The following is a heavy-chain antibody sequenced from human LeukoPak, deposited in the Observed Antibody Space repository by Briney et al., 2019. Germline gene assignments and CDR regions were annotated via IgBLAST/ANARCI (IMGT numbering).Heavy chain of an antibody. Sequence: GGSLRLSCAASGFTFSTYDMHWVRHATGRGLEGVSAIGVAADTYYSGSVKGRFTISRENAKNSLYLQMNSLTAGDTAVYYCAKGSGRGVTWFDRWGQGTLVTVSS. D-gene: IGHD3-10*01. CDR1: GFTFSTYD. CDR3: AKGSGRGVTWFDR. V-gene: IGHV3-13*01. CDR2: IGVAADT. J-gene: IGHJ5*02.